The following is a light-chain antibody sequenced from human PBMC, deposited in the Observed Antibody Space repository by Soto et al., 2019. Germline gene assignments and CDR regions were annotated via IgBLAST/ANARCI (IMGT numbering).Light chain of an antibody. Sequence: QSVLTQPPSVSAAPGQKVTIPCSGSSSNIGNNYVSWYQQLPGTAPKLLIYENNKRPSGIPDRFSGSKSGTSATLGITGLQTGDEADYYCGTWDNSLSAGVFGGGTKLTVL. CDR2: ENN. V-gene: IGLV1-51*02. CDR3: GTWDNSLSAGV. J-gene: IGLJ3*02. CDR1: SSNIGNNY.